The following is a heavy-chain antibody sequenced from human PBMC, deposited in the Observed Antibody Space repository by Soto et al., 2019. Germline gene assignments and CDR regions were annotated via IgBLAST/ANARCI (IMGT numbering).Heavy chain of an antibody. V-gene: IGHV1-2*02. Sequence: GASVKVSCKASGYTFTDYYLHWVRQAPGQGPEWMGWINPNTGGTDYAKNFQGRVTMTRDSSISTAYMELSSLRSDDTAVYFCAAAAIPVAGRHPDFWGQGTVVTVSS. D-gene: IGHD6-19*01. CDR3: AAAAIPVAGRHPDF. J-gene: IGHJ4*02. CDR1: GYTFTDYY. CDR2: INPNTGGT.